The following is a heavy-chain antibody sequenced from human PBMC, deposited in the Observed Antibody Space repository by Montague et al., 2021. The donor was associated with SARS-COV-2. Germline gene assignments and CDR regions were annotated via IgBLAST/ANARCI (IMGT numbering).Heavy chain of an antibody. D-gene: IGHD3-16*01. Sequence: SETLSLTCTVSGASISSYDWSWIRQPPGKGLERIAYHYSGGITSYNPSLKSRGTISVDTSKNQVSLRLKSVTAADTAVYYCAREGLVGGEYFDLWGQGTLVTVSS. J-gene: IGHJ4*02. V-gene: IGHV4-4*08. CDR1: GASISSYD. CDR3: AREGLVGGEYFDL. CDR2: HYSGGIT.